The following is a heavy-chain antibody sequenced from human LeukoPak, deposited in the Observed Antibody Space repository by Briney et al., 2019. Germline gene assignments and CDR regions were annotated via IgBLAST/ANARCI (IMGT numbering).Heavy chain of an antibody. CDR2: ISSSSYI. V-gene: IGHV3-21*01. CDR1: GFTFSSYS. CDR3: AREAITGTFGFDP. J-gene: IGHJ5*02. Sequence: AGGSLRLSCAASGFTFSSYSMNWVRQAPGKGLEWVSSISSSSYIYYADSVKGRFTISRDNAKNSLYLQMDSLRAGDTAVYYCAREAITGTFGFDPWGQGTLVTVSS. D-gene: IGHD1-7*01.